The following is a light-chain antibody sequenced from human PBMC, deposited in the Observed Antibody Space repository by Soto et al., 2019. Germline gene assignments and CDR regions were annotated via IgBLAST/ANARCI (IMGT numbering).Light chain of an antibody. CDR2: GAS. J-gene: IGKJ4*01. V-gene: IGKV3-15*01. CDR3: QQYDSSPLT. Sequence: EIVMTQSPATLSVSPGERATLSCRASQSVSSNLAWYQQRLGQTPRLLISGASTRATGIPARFSGSGSGTDFTLTISRLEPEDFAVYYCQQYDSSPLTFGGGIKVDNK. CDR1: QSVSSN.